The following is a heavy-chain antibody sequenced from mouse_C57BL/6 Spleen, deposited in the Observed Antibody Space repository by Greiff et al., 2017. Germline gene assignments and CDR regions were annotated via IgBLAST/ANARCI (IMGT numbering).Heavy chain of an antibody. V-gene: IGHV1-64*01. D-gene: IGHD2-1*01. J-gene: IGHJ1*03. CDR3: ARGDYGNYWYFDV. CDR2: IHPNSGST. CDR1: GYTFTSYW. Sequence: QVQLKQPGAELVKPGASVKLSCKASGYTFTSYWMHWVKQRPGQGLEWIGMIHPNSGSTNYNEKFKSKATLTVDKSSSTAYMQLSSLTSEDSAVYYCARGDYGNYWYFDVWGTGTTVTVSS.